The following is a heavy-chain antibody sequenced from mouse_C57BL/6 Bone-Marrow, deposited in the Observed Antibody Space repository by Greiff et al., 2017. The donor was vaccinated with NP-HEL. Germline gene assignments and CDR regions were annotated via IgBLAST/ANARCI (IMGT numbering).Heavy chain of an antibody. J-gene: IGHJ4*01. V-gene: IGHV1-54*01. Sequence: LQESGAELVRPGTSVKVSCKASGYAFTNYLIEWVKQRPGQGLEWIGVINPGSGGTNYNEKFKGKATLTADKSSSTAYMQLSSLTSEDSAVYFCALRAMDYWGQGTSVTVSS. CDR3: ALRAMDY. D-gene: IGHD1-1*01. CDR2: INPGSGGT. CDR1: GYAFTNYL.